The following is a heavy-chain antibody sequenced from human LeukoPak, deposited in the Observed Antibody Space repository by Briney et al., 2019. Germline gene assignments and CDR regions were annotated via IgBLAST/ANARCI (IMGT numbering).Heavy chain of an antibody. J-gene: IGHJ4*02. CDR3: ARSLSPAAVALDY. V-gene: IGHV5-51*01. Sequence: GESLTIYSPAHAYGSPRYWIDWVRQMPGKGLELMGIIYPGDSDTRYTPSFQGQVTISADKSITAAYRQWSSLQASDTATYYCARSLSPAAVALDYWGQGALVTVSS. CDR1: AYGSPRYW. D-gene: IGHD2-2*01. CDR2: IYPGDSDT.